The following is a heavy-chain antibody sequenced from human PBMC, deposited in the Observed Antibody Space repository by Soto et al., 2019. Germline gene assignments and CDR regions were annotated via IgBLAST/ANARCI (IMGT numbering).Heavy chain of an antibody. CDR3: ANPIPKTGTTLVF. D-gene: IGHD1-1*01. CDR1: GFTFSNFA. J-gene: IGHJ4*02. CDR2: ISGSGDDT. Sequence: QLLESGGGFVQPGGSLRLSCVASGFTFSNFAMAWVRQAPGEGLEWVSAISGSGDDTFYADSMKGRFTISRDNSKDTLYLQINSLRAEDTVVYYCANPIPKTGTTLVFWGQGTLVTFSS. V-gene: IGHV3-23*01.